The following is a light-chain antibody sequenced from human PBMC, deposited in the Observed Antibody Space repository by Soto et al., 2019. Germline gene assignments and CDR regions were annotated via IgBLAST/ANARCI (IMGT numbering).Light chain of an antibody. V-gene: IGKV1-27*01. Sequence: GDRVTISCRASQGISTYLAWYQQKPGKVPKVLIYTASTLQSGVPSRFSGSGSGTDFTLTISSPQPEDVATYYCQKYNSAPLTFGGGTKVEIK. J-gene: IGKJ4*01. CDR1: QGISTY. CDR2: TAS. CDR3: QKYNSAPLT.